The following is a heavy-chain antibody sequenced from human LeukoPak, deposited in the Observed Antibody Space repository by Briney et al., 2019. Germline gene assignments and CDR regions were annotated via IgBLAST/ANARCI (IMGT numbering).Heavy chain of an antibody. CDR1: GGSFSGYY. D-gene: IGHD2-2*01. Sequence: PSETLSLTCAVYGGSFSGYYWSWIRQPPGKGLEWIGEINHSGSTNYNPSLKSRVTISVDTSKNQFSLKLSSVTAADTAVYYCARYSSGPAAPPPNLHYYYYMDVWGKGTTVTVSS. J-gene: IGHJ6*03. CDR3: ARYSSGPAAPPPNLHYYYYMDV. V-gene: IGHV4-34*01. CDR2: INHSGST.